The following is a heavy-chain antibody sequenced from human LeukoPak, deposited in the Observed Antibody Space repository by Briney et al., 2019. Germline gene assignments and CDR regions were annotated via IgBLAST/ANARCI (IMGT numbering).Heavy chain of an antibody. CDR1: GYTFTSYA. CDR2: INTNTGNP. J-gene: IGHJ6*03. V-gene: IGHV7-4-1*02. CDR3: ARVPTYYDFWSGGLTSGYYYMDV. Sequence: GASVKVSCKASGYTFTSYAMNWVRQAPGQGLEWMGWINTNTGNPTYAQGFTGRFVFSLDTSVSTAYLQISSLKAEDTAVYYCARVPTYYDFWSGGLTSGYYYMDVWGKGTTVTVSS. D-gene: IGHD3-3*01.